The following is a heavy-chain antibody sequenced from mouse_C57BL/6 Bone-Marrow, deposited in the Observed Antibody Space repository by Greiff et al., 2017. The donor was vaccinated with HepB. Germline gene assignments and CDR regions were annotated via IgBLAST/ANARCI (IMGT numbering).Heavy chain of an antibody. D-gene: IGHD1-1*01. CDR2: ISSGGSYT. V-gene: IGHV5-6*02. CDR3: ARQPSTVGAMDC. CDR1: GFTFSSYG. J-gene: IGHJ4*01. Sequence: DVKLVESGGDLVKPGGSLKLSCAASGFTFSSYGMSWVRQTPDKRLEWVATISSGGSYTYYPDSVKGRFTISRDNAKNTLYLQMSSLKSEDTAMYYCARQPSTVGAMDCWGQGTSVTVSS.